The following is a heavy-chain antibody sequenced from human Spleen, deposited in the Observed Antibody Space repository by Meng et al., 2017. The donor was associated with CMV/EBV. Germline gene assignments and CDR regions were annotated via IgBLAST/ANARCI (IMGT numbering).Heavy chain of an antibody. J-gene: IGHJ3*02. V-gene: IGHV1-24*01. CDR3: ARIGGDYAAFDI. CDR2: FDPEDGET. CDR1: GYTLTELS. D-gene: IGHD4-17*01. Sequence: ASVKVSCKVSGYTLTELSIHWVRQAPGKGLGWMGGFDPEDGETVYAQKFQGRVTLTEDTSTDTTYMDLSSLRSEDTAVYYCARIGGDYAAFDIWGQGTMVTVSS.